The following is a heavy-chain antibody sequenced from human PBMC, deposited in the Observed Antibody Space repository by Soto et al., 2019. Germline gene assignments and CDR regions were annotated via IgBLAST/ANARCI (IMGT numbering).Heavy chain of an antibody. D-gene: IGHD4-17*01. J-gene: IGHJ4*02. V-gene: IGHV1-8*01. CDR1: GYTFTSYD. Sequence: ASVKVSCKASGYTFTSYDINWVRLATGQGLEWMGWMNPNSGNTDYAQKFQGRVTMTTNTSTSTAYMELRSLRSDDTAVYYCARRWTTGEIDYWGQGTLVTVSS. CDR2: MNPNSGNT. CDR3: ARRWTTGEIDY.